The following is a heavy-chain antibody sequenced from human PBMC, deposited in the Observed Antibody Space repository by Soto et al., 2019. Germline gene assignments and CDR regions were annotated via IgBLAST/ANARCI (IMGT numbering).Heavy chain of an antibody. J-gene: IGHJ6*02. Sequence: SETLSLTCTVSGGSISSYYWSWIRQPPGKGLEWIGYIYYSGSTNYNPSLKSRVTISVDTSKKQFSLKVNSVTAADTAVYYCARGQTVTTVRDNPYYYYYYGMDVWGQGTTVTVSS. CDR1: GGSISSYY. V-gene: IGHV4-59*01. D-gene: IGHD4-17*01. CDR2: IYYSGST. CDR3: ARGQTVTTVRDNPYYYYYYGMDV.